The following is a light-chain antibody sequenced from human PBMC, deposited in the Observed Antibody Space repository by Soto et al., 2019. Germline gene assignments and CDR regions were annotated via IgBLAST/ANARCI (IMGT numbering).Light chain of an antibody. J-gene: IGKJ3*01. CDR1: QDIRSA. CDR3: QQLNTYPFT. V-gene: IGKV1-13*02. CDR2: AAS. Sequence: AIQLTQSPSSLSASVGDRVTITCRASQDIRSALAWYQQKPGKAPKLLIYAASSLESGVPSRFSGSGSGTDFTLTISSLQPEHFATYYCQQLNTYPFTFGPGTKVDIK.